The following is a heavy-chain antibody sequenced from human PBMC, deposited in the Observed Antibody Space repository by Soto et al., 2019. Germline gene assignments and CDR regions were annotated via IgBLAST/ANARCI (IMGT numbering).Heavy chain of an antibody. V-gene: IGHV4-59*08. Sequence: TSETLSLTCTVSGGSISSYYWSWILQPPGKGLEWIGYIYYSGSTNYNPSLKSRVTISVDTSKNQFSLKLSSVTAADAAVYYCARFSIARPPSSYYSRDVWGKGTTVTASS. CDR1: GGSISSYY. CDR2: IYYSGST. D-gene: IGHD6-6*01. CDR3: ARFSIARPPSSYYSRDV. J-gene: IGHJ6*03.